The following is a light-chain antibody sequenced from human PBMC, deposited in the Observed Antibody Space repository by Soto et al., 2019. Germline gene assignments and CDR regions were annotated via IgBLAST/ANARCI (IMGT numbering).Light chain of an antibody. CDR2: DVS. Sequence: QSALTQPASVSGSPGQSIAISCTGTSSDVGGYSYVSWYQQQPGKAPKLVISDVSNRPSGVSDRFSGSKSGNTASLTISGLQTEVEADYYCASYTTRSTYVSGTGTKLTVL. CDR3: ASYTTRSTYV. CDR1: SSDVGGYSY. V-gene: IGLV2-14*01. J-gene: IGLJ1*01.